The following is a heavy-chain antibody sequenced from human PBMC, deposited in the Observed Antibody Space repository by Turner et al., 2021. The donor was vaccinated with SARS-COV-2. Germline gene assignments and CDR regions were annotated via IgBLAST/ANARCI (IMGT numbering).Heavy chain of an antibody. CDR1: GFTFTSYA. Sequence: QVQLAESGGGVVQPGRSLRLSCAASGFTFTSYAIHWVRQAPGKGLEWVALISYDGSNKYYADSVKGRFTISRDNSKNTLFLQMNSLRTEDTAVYYCARGHSGNYYYFDYWGQGTLVTVSS. D-gene: IGHD1-26*01. J-gene: IGHJ4*02. CDR2: ISYDGSNK. V-gene: IGHV3-30-3*01. CDR3: ARGHSGNYYYFDY.